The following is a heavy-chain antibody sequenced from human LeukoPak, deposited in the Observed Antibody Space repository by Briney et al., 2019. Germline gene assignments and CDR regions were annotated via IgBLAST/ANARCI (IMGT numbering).Heavy chain of an antibody. V-gene: IGHV4-4*02. CDR3: ARNAYYSADY. Sequence: SGTLSLTCDVSGNSISSGYWWSWVGQTPGKGLEWIGEIHRDGGTNYNPSLKSRVTISMDKSKNQFPVMLSPVTAADTAVYYCARNAYYSADYWGQGALVTVSS. J-gene: IGHJ4*02. CDR2: IHRDGGT. CDR1: GNSISSGYW. D-gene: IGHD3-10*01.